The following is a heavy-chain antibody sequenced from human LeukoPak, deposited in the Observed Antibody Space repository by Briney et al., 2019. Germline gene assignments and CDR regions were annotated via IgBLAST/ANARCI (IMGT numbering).Heavy chain of an antibody. CDR2: IFPSGGEI. V-gene: IGHV3-23*01. CDR1: GFTFSTFA. CDR3: ATYRQVLLPFES. D-gene: IGHD2-8*02. Sequence: GGSLRLSCAASGFTFSTFAMIWVRQPPGKGLEWVSSIFPSGGEIHYADSVRGRFTISRDNSKSTLSLQMSSLRADDTAIYYCATYRQVLLPFESWGQGTLVTVSS. J-gene: IGHJ4*02.